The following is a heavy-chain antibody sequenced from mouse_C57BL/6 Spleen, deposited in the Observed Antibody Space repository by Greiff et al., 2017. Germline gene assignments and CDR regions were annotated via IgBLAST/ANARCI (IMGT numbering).Heavy chain of an antibody. J-gene: IGHJ1*03. CDR1: GFTFSDYY. D-gene: IGHD1-1*01. Sequence: EVKLVESGGGLVQPGGSLKLSCAASGFTFSDYYMYWVRQTPEKRLEWVAYISNGGGSTYYPDTVKGRFTISRDNAKNTLYLQMSRLKSEDTAMYYCARPKRDGSSYFDVWGTGTTVTVSS. CDR2: ISNGGGST. V-gene: IGHV5-12*01. CDR3: ARPKRDGSSYFDV.